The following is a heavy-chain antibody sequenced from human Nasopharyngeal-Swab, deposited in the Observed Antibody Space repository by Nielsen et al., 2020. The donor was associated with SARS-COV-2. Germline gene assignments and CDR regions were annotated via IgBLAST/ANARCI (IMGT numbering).Heavy chain of an antibody. CDR1: GGTFSSYA. CDR2: IIPIFGTA. CDR3: ARVGAFRGNYGDYEVY. J-gene: IGHJ4*02. V-gene: IGHV1-69*06. Sequence: SVKVSCKASGGTFSSYAISWVRQAPGQGLEWMGGIIPIFGTANYAQKFQGRVTITADKSTSTAYMELSSLRSEDTAVYYCARVGAFRGNYGDYEVYWGQGTLVTVSS. D-gene: IGHD4-17*01.